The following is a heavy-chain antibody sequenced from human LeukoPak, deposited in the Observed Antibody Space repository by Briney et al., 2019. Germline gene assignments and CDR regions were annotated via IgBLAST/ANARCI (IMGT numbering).Heavy chain of an antibody. J-gene: IGHJ6*03. V-gene: IGHV3-7*01. CDR3: ARKVGANTPMYYYYYMDA. CDR2: IKQDGSEK. CDR1: GFTFSDYW. D-gene: IGHD1-26*01. Sequence: GGSLRLSCAASGFTFSDYWMSWVRQAPGKGLEWVANIKQDGSEKYYVDSVKGRFTISRDNAKNSLYLQMNSLRAEGTAVYYCARKVGANTPMYYYYYMDAWGKGTTVNVPS.